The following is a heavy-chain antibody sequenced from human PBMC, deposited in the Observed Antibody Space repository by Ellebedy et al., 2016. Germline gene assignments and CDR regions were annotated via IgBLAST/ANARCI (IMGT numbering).Heavy chain of an antibody. D-gene: IGHD5-18*01. J-gene: IGHJ6*02. Sequence: GESLKISXAASGFLFSRYGIHWVRQAPGKGLEWVASISDDGTDETYGDSVKGRFSISRDNSKNRVYLHMSSLRVEDTAVYSCAKVRSPDFYYSYDLDGWGQGTTVTVSS. V-gene: IGHV3-30*18. CDR3: AKVRSPDFYYSYDLDG. CDR1: GFLFSRYG. CDR2: ISDDGTDE.